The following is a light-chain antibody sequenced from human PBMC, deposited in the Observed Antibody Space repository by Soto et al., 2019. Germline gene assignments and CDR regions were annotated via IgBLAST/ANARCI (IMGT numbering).Light chain of an antibody. J-gene: IGKJ1*01. CDR3: EQGYSNPRT. Sequence: DIQMTQSPSSLSASVGDRVTISCRASQSVSRYLNWYQQKAGKAPNLLIYAVSTLESGVPSKFSGTGSETHSILTTRRLQPEDFATYYCEQGYSNPRTFGQGTKVEIK. V-gene: IGKV1-39*01. CDR1: QSVSRY. CDR2: AVS.